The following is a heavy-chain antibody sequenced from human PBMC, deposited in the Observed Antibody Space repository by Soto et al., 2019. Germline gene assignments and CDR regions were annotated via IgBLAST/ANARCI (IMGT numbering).Heavy chain of an antibody. CDR2: ISGSGVST. D-gene: IGHD2-15*01. CDR3: AKGTPDIVVVVAADDAFDI. Sequence: WVFLRLFCEASGFTFSSYARSLVRQAPGKGLEWVSGISGSGVSTYYADSVKGRFSISRDNSKNTLYLQMNSLRAEDTAVYYSAKGTPDIVVVVAADDAFDIWSQGTMVTVS. V-gene: IGHV3-23*01. J-gene: IGHJ3*02. CDR1: GFTFSSYA.